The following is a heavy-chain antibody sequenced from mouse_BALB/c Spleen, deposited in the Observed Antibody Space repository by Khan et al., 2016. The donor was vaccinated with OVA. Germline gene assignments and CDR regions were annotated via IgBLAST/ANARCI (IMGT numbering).Heavy chain of an antibody. CDR3: ARTYYGNYRGATDY. V-gene: IGHV2-6-7*01. J-gene: IGHJ4*01. Sequence: VELVESGPGLVAPSQSLSITCTVSGFSLTGYGVNWVRQPPGKGLEWLGLIWGDGSTDYNSALKSRLNLSKDNSKSQVFLKMNSLQTDDTTRYDCARTYYGNYRGATDYWGQGTSVTVSS. CDR2: IWGDGST. CDR1: GFSLTGYG. D-gene: IGHD2-10*01.